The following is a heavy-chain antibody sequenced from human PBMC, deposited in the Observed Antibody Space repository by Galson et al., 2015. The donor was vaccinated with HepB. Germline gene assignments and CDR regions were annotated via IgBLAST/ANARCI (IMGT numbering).Heavy chain of an antibody. D-gene: IGHD1-26*01. V-gene: IGHV3-53*01. CDR2: IYSGGSR. CDR1: GFTVSTNY. Sequence: SLRLSCAASGFTVSTNYMTWVRQAPGKGLEWVSVIYSGGSRYYADSVRGRFTISRDNSKNTVYLQMNRLRAEDTAVYYCARDLGGATAYWGQGTLVTVSS. CDR3: ARDLGGATAY. J-gene: IGHJ4*02.